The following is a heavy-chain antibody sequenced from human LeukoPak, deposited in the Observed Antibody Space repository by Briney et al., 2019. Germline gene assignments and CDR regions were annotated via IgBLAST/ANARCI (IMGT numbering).Heavy chain of an antibody. V-gene: IGHV3-48*03. Sequence: GGSLRLSCAASGVTFSSYEMNRVRQAPGKGLEWVSYICGSGSIIYYADSVKGRFTISRHNTKSSLYQQMNSLRAEDTAVYYGAGGSGWYAKGFDYWGQGTLVTVSS. CDR1: GVTFSSYE. D-gene: IGHD6-19*01. J-gene: IGHJ4*02. CDR2: ICGSGSII. CDR3: AGGSGWYAKGFDY.